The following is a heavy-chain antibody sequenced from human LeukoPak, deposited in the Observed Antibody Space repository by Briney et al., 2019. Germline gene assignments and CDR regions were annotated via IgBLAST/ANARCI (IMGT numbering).Heavy chain of an antibody. CDR3: ARDLGSGWHDAFDM. J-gene: IGHJ3*02. CDR2: ISYSGST. Sequence: PSETLSLTCTVSGGSISSYYWSWIRQPPGKGLEWIGYISYSGSTNYNPSLKSRVTISVDTSKNQFSLKLSSVTAADTAVYYCARDLGSGWHDAFDMWGQGTMVTVSS. V-gene: IGHV4-59*01. CDR1: GGSISSYY. D-gene: IGHD6-19*01.